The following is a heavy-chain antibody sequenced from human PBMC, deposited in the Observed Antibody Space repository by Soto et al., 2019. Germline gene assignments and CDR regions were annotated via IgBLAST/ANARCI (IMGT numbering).Heavy chain of an antibody. CDR3: ARDPLSSFAMDV. Sequence: SVKVSCKASGYTFSSYAISWVRQAPGKGLEWMGRIIPTFGRTNYAQKFQGRLSISADDSTSTAYMELTSLESEDTAVYYCARDPLSSFAMDVWGQGTTVTVS. CDR2: IIPTFGRT. J-gene: IGHJ6*02. D-gene: IGHD3-10*02. CDR1: GYTFSSYA. V-gene: IGHV1-69*13.